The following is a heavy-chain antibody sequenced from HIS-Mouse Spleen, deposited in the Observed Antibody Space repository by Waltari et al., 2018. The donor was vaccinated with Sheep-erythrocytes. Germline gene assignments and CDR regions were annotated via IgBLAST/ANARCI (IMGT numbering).Heavy chain of an antibody. Sequence: QVQLQESGPGLVKPSETLSLTCTVSGYSISNGYYWGWIRQPPGKGLEWIGSIYHSGSTYYNPSLKSRVTISVDTSKNQFSLKLSSVTAADTAVYYCARVAPYYDFWSGYYIDGAFDIWGQGTMVTVSS. V-gene: IGHV4-38-2*02. CDR2: IYHSGST. D-gene: IGHD3-3*01. CDR3: ARVAPYYDFWSGYYIDGAFDI. CDR1: GYSISNGYY. J-gene: IGHJ3*02.